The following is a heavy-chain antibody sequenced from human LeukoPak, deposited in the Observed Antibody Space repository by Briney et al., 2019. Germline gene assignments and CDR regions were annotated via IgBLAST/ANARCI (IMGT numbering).Heavy chain of an antibody. Sequence: PSETLSLTCTVSGGSISSFYWSWFRQPAGKGLEWIGRIYSSGSTNYNPSLESRVTMSVDTSKNQFSLKLSSVTAADTAVYYCARVLGWAAFDYWGQGTQVTVSS. CDR3: ARVLGWAAFDY. CDR1: GGSISSFY. CDR2: IYSSGST. J-gene: IGHJ4*02. D-gene: IGHD2-15*01. V-gene: IGHV4-4*07.